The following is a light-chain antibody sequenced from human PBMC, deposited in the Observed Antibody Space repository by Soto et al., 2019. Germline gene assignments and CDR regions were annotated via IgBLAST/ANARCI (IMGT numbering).Light chain of an antibody. V-gene: IGLV2-23*01. CDR3: CSYSGSITWV. CDR1: SSDVGSSDL. CDR2: EAS. J-gene: IGLJ3*02. Sequence: QSALTQPASVSGSPGQSITIPCTGISSDVGSSDLVSWYQQHPGRAPKLMLYEASKRPSGVSNRFSGSKSGNTASLTISGLQAEDEADYYCCSYSGSITWVFGGGTKLTVL.